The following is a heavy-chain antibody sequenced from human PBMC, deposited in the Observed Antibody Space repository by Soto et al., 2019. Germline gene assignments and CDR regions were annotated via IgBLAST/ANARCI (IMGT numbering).Heavy chain of an antibody. CDR2: ITGSGGGT. CDR3: AQRPVTAAGFDY. CDR1: GFTFSNYA. Sequence: EVQLLESGGGLVQPGGSLRLSCAASGFTFSNYAMTWVRQAPGKGLEWVSVITGSGGGTYFVDSVKGRFTISRDNSKNTVYLQMNSLRAEDTAVYYCAQRPVTAAGFDYWGQGTLVTVSS. V-gene: IGHV3-23*01. J-gene: IGHJ4*02. D-gene: IGHD6-13*01.